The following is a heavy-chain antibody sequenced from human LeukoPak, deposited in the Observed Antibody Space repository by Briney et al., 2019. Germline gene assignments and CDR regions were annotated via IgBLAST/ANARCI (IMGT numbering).Heavy chain of an antibody. Sequence: PSETLSLTCTVSGDYISNYYWSWIRQPPGKRLEWIGYIFYTGNTNYNPSLKSRVTISLDKAKNQFSLKVNSVTAADTAVYYCARGVKSTYYDFWSVPSLDYWGQGTLVTVST. CDR2: IFYTGNT. J-gene: IGHJ4*02. CDR3: ARGVKSTYYDFWSVPSLDY. D-gene: IGHD3-3*01. CDR1: GDYISNYY. V-gene: IGHV4-59*01.